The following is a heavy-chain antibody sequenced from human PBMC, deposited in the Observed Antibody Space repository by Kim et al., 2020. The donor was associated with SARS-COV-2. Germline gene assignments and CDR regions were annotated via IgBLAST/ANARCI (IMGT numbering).Heavy chain of an antibody. CDR1: GGTFSSYA. Sequence: SVKVSCKASGGTFSSYAISWVRQAPGQGLEWMGRIIPILGIANYAQKFQGRVTITADKSTSTAYMELSSLRSEDTAVYYCARDRRAQEWFPIDPWGQGTLVTVSS. D-gene: IGHD3-3*01. CDR3: ARDRRAQEWFPIDP. CDR2: IIPILGIA. V-gene: IGHV1-69*04. J-gene: IGHJ5*02.